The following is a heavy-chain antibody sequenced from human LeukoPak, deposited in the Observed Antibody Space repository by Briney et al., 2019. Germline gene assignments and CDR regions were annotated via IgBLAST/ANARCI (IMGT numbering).Heavy chain of an antibody. CDR1: GFTFSSYA. CDR3: ARWTIYYYDSSGYYGY. Sequence: GGSLRLSCAASGFTFSSYAMSWVRQAPGKGLEWVANIKQDGSEKYYVDSVKGRFTISRDDAKNSLYLQMNSLRAEDTAVYYCARWTIYYYDSSGYYGYWGQGTLVTVSS. J-gene: IGHJ4*02. D-gene: IGHD3-22*01. V-gene: IGHV3-7*01. CDR2: IKQDGSEK.